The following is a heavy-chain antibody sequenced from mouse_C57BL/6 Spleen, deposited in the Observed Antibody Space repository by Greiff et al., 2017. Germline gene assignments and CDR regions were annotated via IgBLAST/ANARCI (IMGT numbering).Heavy chain of an antibody. V-gene: IGHV5-6*02. CDR2: ISSGGSYT. J-gene: IGHJ3*01. CDR1: GFTFSSYG. Sequence: DVMLVESGGDLVKPGGSLKLSCAASGFTFSSYGMSWVRQTPDKRLEWVATISSGGSYTYYPDSVKGRFTISRDNAKNTLYLQMSSLKSEDTAMYYCARDYDYDVGGFAYWGQGTLVTVSA. D-gene: IGHD2-4*01. CDR3: ARDYDYDVGGFAY.